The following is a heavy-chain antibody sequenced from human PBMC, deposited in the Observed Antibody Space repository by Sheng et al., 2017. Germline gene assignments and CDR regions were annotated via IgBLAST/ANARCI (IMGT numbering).Heavy chain of an antibody. D-gene: IGHD3-9*01. J-gene: IGHJ5*02. CDR3: ARSGLKVNRNWFDP. Sequence: QVQLQESGPGLVKPSETLSLTCTVSGYSISSGYYWGWIRQPPGKGLEWIGSIYHSGSTYYNPSLKSRVTISVDTSKNQFSLKLSSVTAADTAVYYCARSGLKVNRNWFDPRGQGNPWSPSPQ. CDR2: IYHSGST. V-gene: IGHV4-38-2*02. CDR1: GYSISSGYY.